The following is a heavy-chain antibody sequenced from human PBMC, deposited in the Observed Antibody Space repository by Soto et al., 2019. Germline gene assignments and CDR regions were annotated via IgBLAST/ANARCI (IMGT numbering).Heavy chain of an antibody. Sequence: QVQLVESGGGVVQPGRPLRLSCRASGFTFSRYGMHWVRQAPGKGLEWVAVISYDGIKKDFGESVKGRFTISRVNSKNTMYLQLESLTSEYTAVYYCAQEGPYVTSSSFDHWGQGILVIVSS. CDR3: AQEGPYVTSSSFDH. CDR2: ISYDGIKK. J-gene: IGHJ4*02. CDR1: GFTFSRYG. D-gene: IGHD3-16*01. V-gene: IGHV3-30*18.